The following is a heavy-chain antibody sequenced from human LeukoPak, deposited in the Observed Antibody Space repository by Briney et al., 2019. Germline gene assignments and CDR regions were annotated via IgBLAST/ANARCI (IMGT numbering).Heavy chain of an antibody. CDR3: ARDVIYGDYVSHAFDI. J-gene: IGHJ3*02. CDR1: GFTFSSYG. Sequence: SGGSLRLSCAASGFTFSSYGMSWVRQAPGKGLEWVSAISGSGGSTYYADSVKGRFTISRDNSKNTLYLQMNSLRAEDTAVYYCARDVIYGDYVSHAFDIWGQGTMVTVSS. CDR2: ISGSGGST. V-gene: IGHV3-23*01. D-gene: IGHD4-17*01.